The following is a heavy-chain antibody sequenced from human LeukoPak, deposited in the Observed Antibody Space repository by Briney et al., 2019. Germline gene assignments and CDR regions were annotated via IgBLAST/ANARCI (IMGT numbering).Heavy chain of an antibody. CDR2: ISTSGRAT. V-gene: IGHV3-23*01. CDR1: GIAFSTYA. J-gene: IGHJ4*02. Sequence: PGGSLRLSGAASGIAFSTYAMTWVRQAPEKGLQWVSTISTSGRATYYADSVEGRFTISRDNSKNTLYLQMNSLRADDTAVYYCAKARGSSVYEQFDYWGQGTQVTVSP. CDR3: AKARGSSVYEQFDY. D-gene: IGHD5/OR15-5a*01.